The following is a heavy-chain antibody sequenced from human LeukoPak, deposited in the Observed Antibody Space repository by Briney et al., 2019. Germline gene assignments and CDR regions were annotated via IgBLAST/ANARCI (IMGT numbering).Heavy chain of an antibody. Sequence: GRSLRLSCEVSGIIMGRYGMHWVRQAPGKGLEWVSAISGSGGSTYYADSVKGRFTISRDNSKNTLYLQMNSLRAEDTAVYYCAKDGALRGYWGQGTLVTVSS. CDR1: GIIMGRYG. D-gene: IGHD4/OR15-4a*01. J-gene: IGHJ4*02. CDR3: AKDGALRGY. CDR2: ISGSGGST. V-gene: IGHV3-23*01.